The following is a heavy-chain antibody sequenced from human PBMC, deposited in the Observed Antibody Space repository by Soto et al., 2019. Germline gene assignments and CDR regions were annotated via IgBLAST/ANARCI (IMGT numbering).Heavy chain of an antibody. CDR3: ARSMTTVVTLDY. D-gene: IGHD4-17*01. Sequence: QLQLQESGPGLVKPSETLSLTCTVSGGSISSSSYYWGWIRQPPGKGLEWIGSIYYSGSTYYNPSLKSRATIFVDTSKNQFSLKLSSVTAADTAVYYCARSMTTVVTLDYWGQGTLVTVSS. V-gene: IGHV4-39*01. J-gene: IGHJ4*02. CDR1: GGSISSSSYY. CDR2: IYYSGST.